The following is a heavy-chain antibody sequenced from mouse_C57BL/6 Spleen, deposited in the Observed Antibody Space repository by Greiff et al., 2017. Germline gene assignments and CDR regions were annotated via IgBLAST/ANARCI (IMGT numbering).Heavy chain of an antibody. CDR3: ARYKDGAMDY. Sequence: ESGPGLVKPSQSLSLTCSVTGYSITSGYYWNWIRQFPGNKLEWVGYISYDGSNNYNPSLKNRISITRDTSKNQFFLKLNSVTTEDTATYYGARYKDGAMDYWGQGTSVTVSS. J-gene: IGHJ4*01. D-gene: IGHD1-3*01. CDR2: ISYDGSN. V-gene: IGHV3-6*01. CDR1: GYSITSGYY.